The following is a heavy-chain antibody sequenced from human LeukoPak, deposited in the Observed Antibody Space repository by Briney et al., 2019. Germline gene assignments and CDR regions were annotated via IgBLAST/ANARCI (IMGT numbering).Heavy chain of an antibody. CDR1: GFTFSSYV. CDR3: AKDRTTLENWFDP. J-gene: IGHJ5*02. CDR2: ISGSGVST. D-gene: IGHD2/OR15-2a*01. V-gene: IGHV3-23*01. Sequence: GGSLRLSCAASGFTFSSYVMNWVRQAPGKGLEWASAISGSGVSTYYADSVKGRFTISRDNSKNTLYLQMNSLRAEDTAVYYCAKDRTTLENWFDPWGQGTLVTVSS.